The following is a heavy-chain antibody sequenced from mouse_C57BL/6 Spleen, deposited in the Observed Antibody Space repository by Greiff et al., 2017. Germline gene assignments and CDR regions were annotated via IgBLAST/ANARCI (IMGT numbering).Heavy chain of an antibody. CDR3: ARSNYYGSPMDY. Sequence: EVMLVESGGGLVKPGGSLKLSCAASGFTFSDYGMHWVRQAPEKGLEWVAYISSGSSTIYYADTVKGRFTISRDNAKNTLFLQMTSLRSEDTAMYYCARSNYYGSPMDYWGQGTSVTVSS. V-gene: IGHV5-17*01. CDR1: GFTFSDYG. J-gene: IGHJ4*01. D-gene: IGHD1-1*01. CDR2: ISSGSSTI.